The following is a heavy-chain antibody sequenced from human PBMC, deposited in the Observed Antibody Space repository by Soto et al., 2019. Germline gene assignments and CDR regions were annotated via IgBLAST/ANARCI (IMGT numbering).Heavy chain of an antibody. V-gene: IGHV3-33*01. CDR1: GFTFSSYG. Sequence: QVQLVESGGGVVQPGRSLRLSCAASGFTFSSYGMHWVRQAPGKGLEWVAVIWYDGSNKYYADSVKGLFTISRDNSKNTLYLQMNSLRAEDTAVHYCARAPTGTTIGRFDPWGQGTLVTVSS. CDR3: ARAPTGTTIGRFDP. J-gene: IGHJ5*02. D-gene: IGHD1-7*01. CDR2: IWYDGSNK.